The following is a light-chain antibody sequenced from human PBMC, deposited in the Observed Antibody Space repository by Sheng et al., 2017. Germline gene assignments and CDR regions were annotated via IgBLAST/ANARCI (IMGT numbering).Light chain of an antibody. V-gene: IGLV2-14*03. J-gene: IGLJ2*01. CDR2: DVN. Sequence: QSALTQPASVSGSPGQSIIISCTGTSSDVGGFNYVSWYQQHPGKVPKLMIYDVNIRPSGVSNRFSGSKSGNTASLTISGLQAEDEAVYYCSSYTSGDTLVFGGRDHGDRP. CDR1: SSDVGGFNY. CDR3: SSYTSGDTLV.